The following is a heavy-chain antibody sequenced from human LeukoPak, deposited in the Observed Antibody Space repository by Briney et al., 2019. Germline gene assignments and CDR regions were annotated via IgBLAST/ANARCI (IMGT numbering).Heavy chain of an antibody. Sequence: PVKVSCKASGGTFSSYAISWVRQAPGQGLEWMGRIIPIFGTANYAQKFQGRVTITTDKSTSTACMELSSLRSEDTAVYYCARDRDYYGSGSADYWGQGTLVTVSS. J-gene: IGHJ4*02. D-gene: IGHD3-10*01. CDR2: IIPIFGTA. CDR1: GGTFSSYA. CDR3: ARDRDYYGSGSADY. V-gene: IGHV1-69*05.